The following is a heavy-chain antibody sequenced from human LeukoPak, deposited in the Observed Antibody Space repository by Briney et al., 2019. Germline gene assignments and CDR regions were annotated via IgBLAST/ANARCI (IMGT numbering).Heavy chain of an antibody. D-gene: IGHD4-17*01. CDR3: ARDGSDYGEYDY. V-gene: IGHV3-7*03. J-gene: IGHJ4*02. CDR2: MKQDGSEK. Sequence: GGSLRLSCAASGFTFSRYWMSWVRQAPGKRLEWVANMKQDGSEKYYVDSVKDRFTISRDNAKNSLYLQMNSLRAEDTAVYYCARDGSDYGEYDYWGQGTLVTVSS. CDR1: GFTFSRYW.